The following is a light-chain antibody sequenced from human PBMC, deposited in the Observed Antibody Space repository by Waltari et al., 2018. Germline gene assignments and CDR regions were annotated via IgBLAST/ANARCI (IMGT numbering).Light chain of an antibody. V-gene: IGKV1-5*03. CDR1: QSISSW. J-gene: IGKJ4*01. CDR3: QQYHSYSLT. CDR2: KAS. Sequence: DIQMTQSPSTLSASVGDRITLTCRASQSISSWLAWYQQKTGKAPKLLIYKASTLESGVPSRFSGSGSGTEFTLTISSLQPDDFATYYCQQYHSYSLTFGGGTKVEIK.